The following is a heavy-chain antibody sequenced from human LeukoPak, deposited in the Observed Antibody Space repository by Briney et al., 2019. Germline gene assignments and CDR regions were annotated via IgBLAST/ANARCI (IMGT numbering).Heavy chain of an antibody. CDR3: ARVVSFLGGYSYGYYRGYYMDV. Sequence: SETLSLTCTVSGGSISSYYWSWTRQPAGKGLEWIGRIYTSGSTNYNPSLKSRVTMSVDTSKNQFSLKLSSVTAADTAVYYCARVVSFLGGYSYGYYRGYYMDVWGKGTTVTVSS. V-gene: IGHV4-4*07. D-gene: IGHD5-18*01. CDR2: IYTSGST. CDR1: GGSISSYY. J-gene: IGHJ6*03.